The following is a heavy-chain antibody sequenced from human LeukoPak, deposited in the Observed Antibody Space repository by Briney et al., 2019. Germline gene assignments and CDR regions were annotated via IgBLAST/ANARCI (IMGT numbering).Heavy chain of an antibody. V-gene: IGHV3-21*01. CDR2: ISSSSSYI. Sequence: PGGSLRLSCAASGLTFSSYSMNWVRQAPGKGLEWVSSISSSSSYIYYADSVKGRFTISRDNAKNSLYLQMNSLRAEDTAVYYCARDTDDFSSLDYWGQGTLVTVSS. CDR1: GLTFSSYS. CDR3: ARDTDDFSSLDY. D-gene: IGHD3-3*01. J-gene: IGHJ4*02.